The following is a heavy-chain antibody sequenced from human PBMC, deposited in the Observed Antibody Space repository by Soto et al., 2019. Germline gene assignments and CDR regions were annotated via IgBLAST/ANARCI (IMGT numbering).Heavy chain of an antibody. V-gene: IGHV4-39*01. J-gene: IGHJ5*02. Sequence: SETLSLTCTVSGGSISSSSYYWGWIRQPPGKGLEWIGSIYYSGSTYYNPSLKSRVTISVDTSKNQFSLKLSSVTAADTAVYYCARIYDYGDYPDWFDPWGQGTLVTVSS. CDR1: GGSISSSSYY. CDR2: IYYSGST. CDR3: ARIYDYGDYPDWFDP. D-gene: IGHD4-17*01.